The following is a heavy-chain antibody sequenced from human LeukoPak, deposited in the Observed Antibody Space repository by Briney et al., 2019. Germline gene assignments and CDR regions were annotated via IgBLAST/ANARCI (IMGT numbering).Heavy chain of an antibody. CDR1: GGSISSYY. CDR2: IYYSGST. V-gene: IGHV4-59*01. CDR3: ARGLAAAVDLDY. D-gene: IGHD6-13*01. J-gene: IGHJ4*02. Sequence: PSETLSLTCTVSGGSISSYYWSWIRQPPGKGLEWIGYIYYSGSTNYNPSLKSRVTISVDTSKNQFSLKLSSVTAADTAVYYCARGLAAAVDLDYWGQGTLVTVSS.